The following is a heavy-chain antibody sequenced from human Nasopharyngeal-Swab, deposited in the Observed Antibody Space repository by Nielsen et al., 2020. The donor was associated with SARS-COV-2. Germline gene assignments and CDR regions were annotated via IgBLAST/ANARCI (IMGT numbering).Heavy chain of an antibody. CDR1: GFTSSDYY. CDR3: ARVAVVFDY. D-gene: IGHD6-19*01. CDR2: ISSSGSTI. Sequence: GESLKISCAASGFTSSDYYMSWIRQAPGKGLEWVSYISSSGSTIYYADSVKGRFTISRDNAKNSLYLQMNSLRAEDTAVYYCARVAVVFDYWGQGTLVTVSS. V-gene: IGHV3-11*01. J-gene: IGHJ4*02.